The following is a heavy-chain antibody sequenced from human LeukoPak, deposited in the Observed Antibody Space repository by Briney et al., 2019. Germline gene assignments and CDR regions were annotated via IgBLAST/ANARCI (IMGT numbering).Heavy chain of an antibody. CDR1: GYTFTGYY. J-gene: IGHJ4*02. CDR3: ARSARWRYGPGFVGNY. Sequence: GASVKVSCKASGYTFTGYYMHWVRQAPGQGLEWMGWINPNSGGTNYAQKFQGRVTMTRDTSISTAYMELSRLRSDDTAVYYCARSARWRYGPGFVGNYRGQGTLVTVSS. D-gene: IGHD2-21*01. V-gene: IGHV1-2*02. CDR2: INPNSGGT.